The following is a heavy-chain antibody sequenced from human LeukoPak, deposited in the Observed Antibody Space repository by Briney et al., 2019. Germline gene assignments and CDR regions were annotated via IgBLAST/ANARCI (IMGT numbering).Heavy chain of an antibody. CDR3: ATSIITMVRGVITRYYYYGMDV. J-gene: IGHJ6*02. CDR2: FDPEDGET. Sequence: ASVKVSCKVSGYTLTELCMHWVRQAPGKGLEWMVGFDPEDGETIYAQKFQGRVTMTEDTSTDTAYMELSSLRSEDTAVYYCATSIITMVRGVITRYYYYGMDVWGQGTTVTVSS. D-gene: IGHD3-10*01. V-gene: IGHV1-24*01. CDR1: GYTLTELC.